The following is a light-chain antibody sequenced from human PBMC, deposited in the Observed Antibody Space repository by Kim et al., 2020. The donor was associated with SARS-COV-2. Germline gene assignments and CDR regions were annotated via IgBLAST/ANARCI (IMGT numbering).Light chain of an antibody. V-gene: IGKV1-39*01. CDR3: QQSYSTPRT. Sequence: DIQMTQSPSSLSASVGDRVTITCRASQSISGYLNWYQQKPEKAPKVLIYAASSLQSGVPSRFSGSGSGTDFTLTISSLQPEDFATYYGQQSYSTPRTFDQETKEVIK. CDR2: AAS. CDR1: QSISGY. J-gene: IGKJ1*01.